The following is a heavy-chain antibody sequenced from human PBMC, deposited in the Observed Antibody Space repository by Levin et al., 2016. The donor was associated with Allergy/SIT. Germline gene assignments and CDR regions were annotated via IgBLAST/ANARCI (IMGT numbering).Heavy chain of an antibody. D-gene: IGHD3-3*01. V-gene: IGHV4-4*02. J-gene: IGHJ6*02. CDR3: ASPTYDFWSGYPDVGYGMDV. Sequence: SETLSLTCAVSGGSISSSNWWSWVRQPPGKGLEWIGEIYHSGSTNYNPSLKSRVTISVDKSKNQFSLKLSSVTAADTAVYYCASPTYDFWSGYPDVGYGMDVWGQGTTVTVSS. CDR2: IYHSGST. CDR1: GGSISSSNW.